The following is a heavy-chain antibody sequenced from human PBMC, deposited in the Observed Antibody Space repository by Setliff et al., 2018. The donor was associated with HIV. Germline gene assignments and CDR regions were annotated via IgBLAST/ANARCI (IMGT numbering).Heavy chain of an antibody. V-gene: IGHV3-21*06. Sequence: LRLSCAASGFTFSSYSMNWVRQAPGKGLEWVSSISSSSSYIYYADSVKGRFTISRENAKNSLYLQMNNVRAGDTAVYYCTRELNGHTSSHYYFGLDVWGQGTTVTVSS. CDR1: GFTFSSYS. CDR3: TRELNGHTSSHYYFGLDV. J-gene: IGHJ6*02. CDR2: ISSSSSYI. D-gene: IGHD6-6*01.